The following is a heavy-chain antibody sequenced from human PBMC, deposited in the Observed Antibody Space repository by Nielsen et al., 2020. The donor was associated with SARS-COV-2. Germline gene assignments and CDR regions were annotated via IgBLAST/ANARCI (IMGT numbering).Heavy chain of an antibody. CDR1: GGSISSYY. V-gene: IGHV4-39*01. CDR3: ARHLSITIFGVVISPAWFDP. D-gene: IGHD3-3*01. CDR2: IYYSGST. Sequence: SETLSLTCTVSGGSISSYYWGWIRQPPGKGLEWIGSIYYSGSTYYNPSLKSRVTISVDTSKNQFSLKLSSVTAADTAVYYCARHLSITIFGVVISPAWFDPWGQGTLVTVSS. J-gene: IGHJ5*02.